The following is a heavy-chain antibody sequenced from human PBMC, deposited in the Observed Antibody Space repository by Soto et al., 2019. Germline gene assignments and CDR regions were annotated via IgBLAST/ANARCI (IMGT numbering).Heavy chain of an antibody. CDR3: ARLPYDCSGGSCYPYYFDY. CDR2: IYYSGST. CDR1: GGSISSSSYY. D-gene: IGHD2-15*01. J-gene: IGHJ4*02. Sequence: SETQSLTCTVSGGSISSSSYYWGWIRQPPGKGLEWIGSIYYSGSTYYNPSLKSRVTISVDTSKNQFSLKLSSVTAAETAVYYCARLPYDCSGGSCYPYYFDYWGQGTLVTVSS. V-gene: IGHV4-39*01.